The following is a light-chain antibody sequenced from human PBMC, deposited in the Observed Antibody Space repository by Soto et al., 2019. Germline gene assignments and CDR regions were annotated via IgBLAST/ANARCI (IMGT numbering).Light chain of an antibody. CDR3: STWDDSLNVYV. CDR2: STY. V-gene: IGLV1-44*01. Sequence: QSVLTQPTSASGTPGQRLTISCSGSTSNVGRNFVTWYQQLPGTAPKLLIYSTYQRPSGVPDRFSASKSGTSASLAISGLQSEDEADYYCSTWDDSLNVYVFGTGTKLTVL. J-gene: IGLJ1*01. CDR1: TSNVGRNF.